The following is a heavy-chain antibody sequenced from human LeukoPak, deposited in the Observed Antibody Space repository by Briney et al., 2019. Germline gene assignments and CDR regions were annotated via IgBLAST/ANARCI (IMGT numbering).Heavy chain of an antibody. Sequence: PGGSLRLSCAASGFTFSSYGMHWVRQAPGKGLEWVAVISYDGSNKYYADSVKGRFTISRDNSKNTLYLQMNSLRAEDTAVYYCAKDRHRRLRFLEWLPHNYPDYWGQGTLVTVSS. CDR3: AKDRHRRLRFLEWLPHNYPDY. CDR2: ISYDGSNK. CDR1: GFTFSSYG. V-gene: IGHV3-30*18. J-gene: IGHJ4*02. D-gene: IGHD3-3*01.